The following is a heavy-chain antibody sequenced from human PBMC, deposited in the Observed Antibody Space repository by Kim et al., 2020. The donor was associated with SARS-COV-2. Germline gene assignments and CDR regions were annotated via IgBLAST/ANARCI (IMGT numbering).Heavy chain of an antibody. CDR3: ASTGNYDSSGYFYS. Sequence: ADSVKGRVTISRDKTKNTLYLQMNRLRAEDTAVYYCASTGNYDSSGYFYSWGQGTLVTVSS. J-gene: IGHJ4*02. D-gene: IGHD3-22*01. V-gene: IGHV3-53*01.